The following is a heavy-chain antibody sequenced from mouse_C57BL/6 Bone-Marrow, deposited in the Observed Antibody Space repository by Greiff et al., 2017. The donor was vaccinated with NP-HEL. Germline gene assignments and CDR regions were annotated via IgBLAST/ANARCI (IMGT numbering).Heavy chain of an antibody. CDR1: GYTFTDYN. CDR2: INPNNGGT. Sequence: DVKLQESGPELVKPGASVKIPCKASGYTFTDYNMDWVQQSHGKSLEWIGDINPNNGGTIYNQKFKGKATLTVDKSSSTAYMELRSLTSEDTAGYYCARGRGAYGGQGTLVTVSA. J-gene: IGHJ3*01. V-gene: IGHV1-18*01. CDR3: ARGRGAY.